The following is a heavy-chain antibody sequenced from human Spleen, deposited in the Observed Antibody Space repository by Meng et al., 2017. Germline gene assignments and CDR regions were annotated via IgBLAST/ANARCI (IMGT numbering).Heavy chain of an antibody. V-gene: IGHV4-59*01. CDR3: AREYYYDSSGYYVWDY. CDR2: IYYSGST. Sequence: SETLSLTCTASGGSISSYYWSWIRQPPGKGLEWIGYIYYSGSTNYNPSLKSRVTISVDTSKNQFSLKLSSVTAADTAVYYCAREYYYDSSGYYVWDYWGQGTLVTVSS. D-gene: IGHD3-22*01. CDR1: GGSISSYY. J-gene: IGHJ4*02.